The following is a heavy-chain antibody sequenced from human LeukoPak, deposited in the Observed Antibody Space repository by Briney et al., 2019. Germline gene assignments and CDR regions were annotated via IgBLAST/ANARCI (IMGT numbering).Heavy chain of an antibody. D-gene: IGHD3-10*01. CDR1: GYSISSGYS. CDR2: IYHSGST. CDR3: ARTNYYGSGNYAKLDY. J-gene: IGHJ4*02. Sequence: SETLSLTCAVSGYSISSGYSWGWIRQPPGKGLEWIGYIYHSGSTYYNPSLKSRVTISVDTSKNQFSLKLSSVTAADTAVYYCARTNYYGSGNYAKLDYWGQGTLVTVSS. V-gene: IGHV4-38-2*01.